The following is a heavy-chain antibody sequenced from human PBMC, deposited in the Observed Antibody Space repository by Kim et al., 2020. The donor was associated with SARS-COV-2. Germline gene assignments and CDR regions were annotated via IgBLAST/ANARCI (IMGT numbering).Heavy chain of an antibody. D-gene: IGHD6-19*01. J-gene: IGHJ4*02. Sequence: GGSLRLSCAASGFTFSSFAMSWVRQAPGKGLEWVSVIYSGGSSTYYADSVKGRFTISRDNSKNTLYLQMNSLRAEDTAVYYCAKALVGYSSGWYTTPPFDYWGQGTLVTVSS. CDR2: IYSGGSST. CDR3: AKALVGYSSGWYTTPPFDY. V-gene: IGHV3-23*03. CDR1: GFTFSSFA.